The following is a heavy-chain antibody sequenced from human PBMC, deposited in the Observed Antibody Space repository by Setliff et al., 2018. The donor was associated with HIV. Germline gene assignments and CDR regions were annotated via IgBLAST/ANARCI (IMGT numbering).Heavy chain of an antibody. CDR3: ARVHRRQLAHYYYYYMDV. J-gene: IGHJ6*03. CDR1: GGSISSHC. D-gene: IGHD6-6*01. CDR2: VSYSGNT. V-gene: IGHV4-59*11. Sequence: LSLTCTVSGGSISSHCWSWIRQPPGKGLEWIGFVSYSGNTDYNPSLKSRVTISVDTSRNHFSLKLSSVTAADTAIYYCARVHRRQLAHYYYYYMDVWGKGTTVTVSS.